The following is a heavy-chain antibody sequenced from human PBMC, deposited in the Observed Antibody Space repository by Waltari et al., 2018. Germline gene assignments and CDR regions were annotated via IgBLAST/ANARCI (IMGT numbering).Heavy chain of an antibody. Sequence: EVQMVESGGGLVQPGGSLRLSCAASGFTFSSFSMHWVRQAPGKWLEWVANIRQDGSEKYYVDSVKGRFTISRDNAKNSLYLQMNSLKADDTAVYYCARSSSTEFDSWGQGTLVTVSS. V-gene: IGHV3-7*01. CDR3: ARSSSTEFDS. D-gene: IGHD2-2*01. CDR1: GFTFSSFS. CDR2: IRQDGSEK. J-gene: IGHJ4*02.